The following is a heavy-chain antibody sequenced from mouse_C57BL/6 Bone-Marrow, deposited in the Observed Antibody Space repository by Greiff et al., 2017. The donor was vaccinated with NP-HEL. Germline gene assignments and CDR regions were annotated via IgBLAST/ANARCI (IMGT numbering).Heavy chain of an antibody. CDR2: IDPANGNT. V-gene: IGHV14-3*01. D-gene: IGHD1-1*01. CDR1: GFNIKNTY. CDR3: ARSPTTVVATRGYYFDY. Sequence: VQLQQSVAELVRPGASVKLSCTASGFNIKNTYMHWVKQRPEQGLEWIGRIDPANGNTKYVPKFQGKATITADTSSNTAYLQLSSLTSEDTAIYYCARSPTTVVATRGYYFDYWGQGTTLTVSS. J-gene: IGHJ2*01.